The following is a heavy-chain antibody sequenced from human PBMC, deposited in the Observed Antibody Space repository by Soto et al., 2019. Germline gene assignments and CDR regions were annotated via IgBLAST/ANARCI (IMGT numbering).Heavy chain of an antibody. D-gene: IGHD2-2*02. CDR1: GGSISSYY. CDR3: ARAQDIVVVPAAIRQGGGMDV. CDR2: IYYSGST. Sequence: KSSETLSLTCTVSGGSISSYYWSWIRQPPGKGLEWIGYIYYSGSTNYNPSLKSRVTISVDTSKNQFSLKLSSVTAADTAVYYCARAQDIVVVPAAIRQGGGMDVWGQGTTVTVSS. J-gene: IGHJ6*02. V-gene: IGHV4-59*01.